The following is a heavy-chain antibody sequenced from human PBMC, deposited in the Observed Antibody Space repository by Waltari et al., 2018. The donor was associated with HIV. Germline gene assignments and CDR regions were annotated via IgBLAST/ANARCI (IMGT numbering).Heavy chain of an antibody. CDR2: IKQDGSEN. CDR3: AGRSPARRLNWFDP. Sequence: EVQLVESGGGLVQPGGSLRLSCAASGFTFSSYWMSWVRQAPGKGLEWVANIKQDGSENYYVDSMKGRFTISRDNAKNSLYLQINSLRAEDTAVYYCAGRSPARRLNWFDPWGQGTLVIVSS. J-gene: IGHJ5*02. CDR1: GFTFSSYW. V-gene: IGHV3-7*01. D-gene: IGHD2-8*01.